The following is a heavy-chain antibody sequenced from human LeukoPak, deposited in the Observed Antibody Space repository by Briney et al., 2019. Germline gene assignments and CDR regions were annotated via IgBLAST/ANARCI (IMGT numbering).Heavy chain of an antibody. D-gene: IGHD6-19*01. CDR3: AKKGQWLDIYYFDY. CDR1: GFTFSSYA. J-gene: IGHJ4*02. CDR2: ISGSGGST. Sequence: GGSLRLSCAASGFTFSSYAMSWVRQAPGKGLEWVSAISGSGGSTYYADSVKGRFTISRGNSKNTLYLQMNSLRAEDTAVYYCAKKGQWLDIYYFDYWGQGTLVTVSS. V-gene: IGHV3-23*01.